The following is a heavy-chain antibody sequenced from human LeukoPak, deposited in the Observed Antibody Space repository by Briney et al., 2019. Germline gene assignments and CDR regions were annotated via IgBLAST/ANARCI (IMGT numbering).Heavy chain of an antibody. D-gene: IGHD3-16*01. J-gene: IGHJ4*02. CDR1: GVSISSGDYY. Sequence: SQTLSLTCSVSGVSISSGDYYLSWIRQHPGKVLEWIGNIDYSGSTYYNPSLMSRVTISVDTSKNQFSLKLSSVTAADTAVYYCARGGIRGRVFDYWGQGTLVTVSS. CDR2: IDYSGST. V-gene: IGHV4-31*03. CDR3: ARGGIRGRVFDY.